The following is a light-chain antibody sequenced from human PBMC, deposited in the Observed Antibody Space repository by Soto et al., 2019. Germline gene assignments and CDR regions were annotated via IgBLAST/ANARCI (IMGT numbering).Light chain of an antibody. CDR3: QQYYSTPLT. J-gene: IGKJ4*01. Sequence: DIVMTQSPDSLAVSLGERATINCKSSQSVLYSSNNKNYLAWYQQKPGQPPKLLIYSASTRESGVPDRFSGRGSGTDFTLSISSLQADDVAVYYCQQYYSTPLTFGGGTKVEIK. V-gene: IGKV4-1*01. CDR2: SAS. CDR1: QSVLYSSNNKNY.